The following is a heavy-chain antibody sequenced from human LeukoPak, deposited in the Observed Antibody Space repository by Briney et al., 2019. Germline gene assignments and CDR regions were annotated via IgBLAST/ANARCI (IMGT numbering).Heavy chain of an antibody. Sequence: GGSLRLSCAVSGFTFSSYAMSWVRQAPGKGLEWVSAISGSGGSTYCADSVKGRFTISRDNSKNTLYLQMNSLRAEDTAVYYCAKVGSSSFDYWGQGTLVTVSS. J-gene: IGHJ4*02. CDR2: ISGSGGST. V-gene: IGHV3-23*01. CDR3: AKVGSSSFDY. CDR1: GFTFSSYA. D-gene: IGHD6-6*01.